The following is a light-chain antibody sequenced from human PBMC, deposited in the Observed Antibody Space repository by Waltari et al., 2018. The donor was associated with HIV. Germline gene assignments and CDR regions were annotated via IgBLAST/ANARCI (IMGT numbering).Light chain of an antibody. CDR3: CSYAGNFIYV. Sequence: QSALTQPRSVSGPPGHSVTIPSPGTSTAIGIYHYVSCYQHPPGKAPKLLISDVTRRPSGVPDRFSGSKSGNTASLTISGLQADDEADYYCCSYAGNFIYVFGTGTKVTVL. CDR2: DVT. CDR1: STAIGIYHY. V-gene: IGLV2-11*01. J-gene: IGLJ1*01.